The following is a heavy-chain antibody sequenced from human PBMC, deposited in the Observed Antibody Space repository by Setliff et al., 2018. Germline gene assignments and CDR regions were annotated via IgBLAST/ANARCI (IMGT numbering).Heavy chain of an antibody. V-gene: IGHV1-18*01. D-gene: IGHD2-8*01. Sequence: GASVKVSCKASGYTFTRYGISWVRQASGKGFEWMGWIGPYNGNTNYAQKLQGIVTMTTDASTNTAYMELRGLSSDDTAVYYCSRLVRYCSKTTCQTASGAEVWGQGTLVTVSS. J-gene: IGHJ4*02. CDR3: SRLVRYCSKTTCQTASGAEV. CDR2: IGPYNGNT. CDR1: GYTFTRYG.